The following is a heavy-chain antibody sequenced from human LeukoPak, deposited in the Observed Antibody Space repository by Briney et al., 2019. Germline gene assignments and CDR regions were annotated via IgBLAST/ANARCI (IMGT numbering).Heavy chain of an antibody. J-gene: IGHJ4*02. CDR2: ISYDGSNK. CDR3: ARDRRIAVAGIFDF. Sequence: AGGSLRLSCAASGFTFSSYGMHWVRQAPGKGLEWVAVISYDGSNKYYADSVQGRFIISRDNSKSTLYLQMNRLRAEDTAVYSCARDRRIAVAGIFDFWGQGTLVTVSS. CDR1: GFTFSSYG. D-gene: IGHD6-19*01. V-gene: IGHV3-30*03.